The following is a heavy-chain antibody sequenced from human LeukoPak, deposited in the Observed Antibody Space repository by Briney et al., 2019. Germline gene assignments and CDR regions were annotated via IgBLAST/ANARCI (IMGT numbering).Heavy chain of an antibody. CDR1: GYTFTGYY. CDR2: INPNSGGT. Sequence: ASVKVSCKASGYTFTGYYMHWVRQAPGQGLEWMGWINPNSGGTNYAQKFQGRVTMTRDTSISTAYMELSSLRSEDTAVYYCARGRATMVRGVIRYYFDYWGQGTLVTVSS. CDR3: ARGRATMVRGVIRYYFDY. D-gene: IGHD3-10*01. J-gene: IGHJ4*02. V-gene: IGHV1-2*02.